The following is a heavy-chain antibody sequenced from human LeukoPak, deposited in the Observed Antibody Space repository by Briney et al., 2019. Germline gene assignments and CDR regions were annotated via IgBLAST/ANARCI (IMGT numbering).Heavy chain of an antibody. J-gene: IGHJ3*02. Sequence: SVKVSCKASGYTFTSYGISWVRQAPGQGLEWMGGIIPIFGTANYAQKFQGRVTITADKSTSTAYMELSSLRSEDTAVYYCARVGYSYGSRAFDIWGQGTMVTVSS. CDR3: ARVGYSYGSRAFDI. V-gene: IGHV1-69*06. CDR1: GYTFTSYG. CDR2: IIPIFGTA. D-gene: IGHD5-18*01.